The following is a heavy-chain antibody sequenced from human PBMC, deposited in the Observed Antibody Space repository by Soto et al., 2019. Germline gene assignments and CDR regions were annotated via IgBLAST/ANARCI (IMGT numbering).Heavy chain of an antibody. CDR3: ARVIRGAYYNSPLDT. Sequence: QVQLLQSGAEVKKPGASVKVSCKASGYTFTGYFMHWVRQAPGQGLEWMGWINPYSGGADYAQSFQGRFTMARDTSISTVYIGLSRLRFDDTAVYYCARVIRGAYYNSPLDTWGQGTVVTVSS. J-gene: IGHJ5*02. D-gene: IGHD3-10*01. CDR2: INPYSGGA. CDR1: GYTFTGYF. V-gene: IGHV1-2*02.